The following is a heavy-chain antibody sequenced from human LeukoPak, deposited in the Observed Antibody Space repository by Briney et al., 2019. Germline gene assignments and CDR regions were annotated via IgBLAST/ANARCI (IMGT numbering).Heavy chain of an antibody. V-gene: IGHV1-2*02. CDR3: ARDGSSSSLNWFDP. D-gene: IGHD6-6*01. J-gene: IGHJ5*02. Sequence: ASVKVSCKASEYTFTGYYMHWVRQAPGQGLEWMGCINPNSGGANYAQKFQGRVTMTRDTSISTAYMELSRLRSDDTAVYYCARDGSSSSLNWFDPWGQGTLVTVSS. CDR2: INPNSGGA. CDR1: EYTFTGYY.